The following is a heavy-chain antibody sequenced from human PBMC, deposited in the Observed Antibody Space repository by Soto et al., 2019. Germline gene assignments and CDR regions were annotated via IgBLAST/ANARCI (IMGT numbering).Heavy chain of an antibody. CDR1: GGSISSYY. CDR3: ARAPYYDFWSGYYGVWFDP. D-gene: IGHD3-3*01. Sequence: QVQLQESGPGLVKPSETLSLTCTVSGGSISSYYWSWIRQPPGKGLEWIGYIYYSGSTNYNPSLKSRVTISVDTSKTQFSLKLSSVTAADTAVYDCARAPYYDFWSGYYGVWFDPWGQGTLVTVSS. J-gene: IGHJ5*02. CDR2: IYYSGST. V-gene: IGHV4-59*01.